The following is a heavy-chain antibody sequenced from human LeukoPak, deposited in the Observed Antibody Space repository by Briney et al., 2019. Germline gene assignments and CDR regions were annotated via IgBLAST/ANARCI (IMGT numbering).Heavy chain of an antibody. CDR1: GYTFTDYY. V-gene: IGHV1-2*02. Sequence: VASVKVSCKASGYTFTDYYIHWVRQAPGQGLEWMGWINPNNGGTNYAQKFQGRVTMTRDTSISTAYMELRSLRSDDTAVYYCARDLDPSYYGSGSCDYWGQGTLVTVSS. D-gene: IGHD3-10*01. CDR3: ARDLDPSYYGSGSCDY. CDR2: INPNNGGT. J-gene: IGHJ4*02.